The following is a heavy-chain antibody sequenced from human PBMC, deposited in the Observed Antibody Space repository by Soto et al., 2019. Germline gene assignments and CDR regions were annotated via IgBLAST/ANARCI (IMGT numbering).Heavy chain of an antibody. J-gene: IGHJ4*02. Sequence: QVQLVQSGAEVRKPGSSVKVSCKASGGTLRRSVISWVRQAPGQGLEWLGGITPVLGTTNYVQNFQGRLTITADESATTVYMELGSLQSEDTAVYYCAREVGTSGPYYYFDNWGQGTLVTVSS. V-gene: IGHV1-69*01. CDR3: AREVGTSGPYYYFDN. CDR1: GGTLRRSV. CDR2: ITPVLGTT. D-gene: IGHD2-2*01.